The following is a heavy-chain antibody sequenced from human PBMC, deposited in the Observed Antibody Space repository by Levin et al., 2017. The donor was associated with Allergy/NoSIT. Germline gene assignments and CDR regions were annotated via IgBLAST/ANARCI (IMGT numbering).Heavy chain of an antibody. CDR1: GFSFSSDW. CDR2: IKQDGSDK. D-gene: IGHD1-14*01. V-gene: IGHV3-7*04. J-gene: IGHJ4*02. CDR3: ARFVNLGY. Sequence: GGSLRLSCVASGFSFSSDWLSWVRQAPGKGLECVAKIKQDGSDKYYVDSVKGRFTISRDQANNSLYLQMNSLRVEDTAVYYCARFVNLGYCGLGTRVTVSS.